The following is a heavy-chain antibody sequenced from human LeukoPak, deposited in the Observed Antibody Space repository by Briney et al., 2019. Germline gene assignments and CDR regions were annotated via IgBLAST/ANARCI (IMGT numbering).Heavy chain of an antibody. Sequence: GGSLRLSCAASGFTFSRYGMNGVRQAPGKRLEWVSYISSSSDSIYYADSVKGRFTISRDNAENSLYLQMNSLRDEDTAVYYCARAMRSGYDYWGRGTLVTVSS. CDR3: ARAMRSGYDY. V-gene: IGHV3-48*02. J-gene: IGHJ4*02. CDR2: ISSSSDSI. D-gene: IGHD5-12*01. CDR1: GFTFSRYG.